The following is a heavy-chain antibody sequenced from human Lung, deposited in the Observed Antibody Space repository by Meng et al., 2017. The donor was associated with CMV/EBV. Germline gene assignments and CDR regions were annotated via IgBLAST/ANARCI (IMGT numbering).Heavy chain of an antibody. J-gene: IGHJ2*01. D-gene: IGHD6-13*01. CDR1: GLTVSGND. Sequence: SCAASGLTVSGNDMTWVRQAPGKGLEWVSLIHRDGNTYYGDSVKGRFTSSRDNSMNTLYLQMNSLKTEDTAVYYCATFKQQPVGGTYWYSDLWGRGXLVTVSS. CDR3: ATFKQQPVGGTYWYSDL. CDR2: IHRDGNT. V-gene: IGHV3-66*02.